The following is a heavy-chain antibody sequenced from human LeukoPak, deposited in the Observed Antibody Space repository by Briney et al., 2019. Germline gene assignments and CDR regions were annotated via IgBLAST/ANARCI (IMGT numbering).Heavy chain of an antibody. CDR1: GFTFDDYA. CDR2: ISWNGGRI. V-gene: IGHV3-9*01. CDR3: AKGSGQYGAYDSSGLDY. J-gene: IGHJ4*02. D-gene: IGHD3-22*01. Sequence: GRSLRLSCAASGFTFDDYAMHWVRQAPGKGLEWVSGISWNGGRIGYADSVKGRFAISRDNSKNSLYLQMSSLRAEDTAFYYCAKGSGQYGAYDSSGLDYWGQGTLVTASS.